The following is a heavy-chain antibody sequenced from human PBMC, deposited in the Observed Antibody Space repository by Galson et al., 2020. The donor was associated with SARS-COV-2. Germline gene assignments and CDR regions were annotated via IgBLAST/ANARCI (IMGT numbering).Heavy chain of an antibody. Sequence: ASETLSLTCTVSGYSISSGYYWGWIRQPPGKGLEWIGSIYHSGSTYYNPSLKSRVTISVDTSKNQFSLKLSSVTAADTAVYYCARGKQWLDSAFDIWGQGTMVTVSS. V-gene: IGHV4-38-2*02. CDR3: ARGKQWLDSAFDI. D-gene: IGHD6-19*01. CDR2: IYHSGST. J-gene: IGHJ3*02. CDR1: GYSISSGYY.